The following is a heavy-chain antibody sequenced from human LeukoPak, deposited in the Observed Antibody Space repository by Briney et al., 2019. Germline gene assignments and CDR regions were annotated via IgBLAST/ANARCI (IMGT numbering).Heavy chain of an antibody. CDR3: ARNPKFWSGYNWFDP. Sequence: GGSLRLSCAASGFTFSSYTMTWVRQAPGKGLEWVSSISRSSIYKYYADSLKGRFTISRDNAKNSLYLQMNSLRAEDTAVYYCARNPKFWSGYNWFDPWGQGTLVTVSS. CDR1: GFTFSSYT. D-gene: IGHD3-3*01. J-gene: IGHJ5*02. V-gene: IGHV3-21*01. CDR2: ISRSSIYK.